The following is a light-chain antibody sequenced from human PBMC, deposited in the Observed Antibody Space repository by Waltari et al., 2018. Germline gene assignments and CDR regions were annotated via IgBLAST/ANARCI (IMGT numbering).Light chain of an antibody. J-gene: IGLJ2*01. CDR2: EGT. CDR1: SSDIGGHNY. V-gene: IGLV2-14*01. Sequence: QSALTQPASLSESPGQSINIPCPGTSSDIGGHNYVSWYRQPPGKAPQLLIFEGTARPSGVSNRFSGSKSGNTASLTISGLQTEDEGDYFCSSYTNSDTLIFGGGTKVTVL. CDR3: SSYTNSDTLI.